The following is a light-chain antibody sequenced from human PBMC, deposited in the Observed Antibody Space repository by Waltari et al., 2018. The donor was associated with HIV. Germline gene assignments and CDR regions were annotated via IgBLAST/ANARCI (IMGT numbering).Light chain of an antibody. CDR1: SSDIGTYNL. V-gene: IGLV2-14*01. J-gene: IGLJ3*02. CDR2: GLD. Sequence: QSALTQPASVSGSPRQSITISCTGTSSDIGTYNLVSWYRQYPGMAPHRVIHGLDTRPSGVSDRFSGSKSGNVASLTIASLQSEDEAEYYCSSYANTDTLLFGGGTKLTVL. CDR3: SSYANTDTLL.